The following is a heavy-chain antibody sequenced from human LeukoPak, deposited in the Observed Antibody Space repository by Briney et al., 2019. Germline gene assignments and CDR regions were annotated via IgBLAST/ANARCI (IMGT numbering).Heavy chain of an antibody. V-gene: IGHV1-18*01. CDR1: GYTFTSYA. D-gene: IGHD3-10*01. CDR3: ARDQLRYYGSYGSDNYYSDMDF. J-gene: IGHJ6*02. CDR2: ISAYNGRT. Sequence: GASVTVSCTASGYTFTSYAIAWVRQAPGQGLEWMGWISAYNGRTNYAQKFRGRVTMTTDTSTNTGYMELRSLSSDDTAVYFCARDQLRYYGSYGSDNYYSDMDFWGQGTTVTVSS.